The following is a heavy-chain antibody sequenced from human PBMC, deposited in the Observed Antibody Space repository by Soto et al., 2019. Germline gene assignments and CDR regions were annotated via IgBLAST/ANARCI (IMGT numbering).Heavy chain of an antibody. J-gene: IGHJ6*02. CDR1: GGSISSYY. Sequence: NPSETLSLTCTVSGGSISSYYWSWIRQSAGQGLEWIGRFYTSGTTHYNPSLKSRVSMSADTSKNQLSLTLTSVTAADTGVYYCARAGNEYGVDVWGQGTTVTVSS. CDR3: ARAGNEYGVDV. D-gene: IGHD3-10*01. CDR2: FYTSGTT. V-gene: IGHV4-4*07.